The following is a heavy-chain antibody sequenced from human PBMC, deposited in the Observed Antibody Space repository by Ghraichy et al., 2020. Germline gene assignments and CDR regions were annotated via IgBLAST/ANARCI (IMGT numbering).Heavy chain of an antibody. CDR2: IKQDGSEK. CDR3: ARRFPVVYDYSGYYCLDY. CDR1: GFTFRNYW. V-gene: IGHV3-7*01. Sequence: GGSLRLSCAVSGFTFRNYWMDWVRQAPGKGLEWVANIKQDGSEKYYVDSVKGRFTISRDNSKNSLYLQMRSLRAADTAVYYFARRFPVVYDYSGYYCLDYWGQGTLVTVSS. J-gene: IGHJ4*02. D-gene: IGHD3-22*01.